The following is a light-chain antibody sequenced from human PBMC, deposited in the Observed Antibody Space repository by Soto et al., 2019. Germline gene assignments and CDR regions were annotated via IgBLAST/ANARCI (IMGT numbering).Light chain of an antibody. Sequence: MQLTQAPSTLTASLLDRDTNTCRASQGISRWLACYKQRPGKAPKLLIYDASTLHSGVSSRFSGSGSGTEFTLTIRSLKPNDSATYYCQHYTTHWTGGQGTKLDIK. CDR2: DAS. CDR3: QHYTTHWT. V-gene: IGKV1-5*01. CDR1: QGISRW. J-gene: IGKJ1*01.